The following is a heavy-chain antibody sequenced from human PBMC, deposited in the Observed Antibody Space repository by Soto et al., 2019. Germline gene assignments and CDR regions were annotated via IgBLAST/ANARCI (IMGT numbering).Heavy chain of an antibody. CDR1: GFTFSSYA. CDR2: ISSSGGST. D-gene: IGHD6-19*01. Sequence: GGSLRLSCAASGFTFSSYAMSWVRQAPGKGLEWVSAISSSGGSTYYADSVKGRFTISRDNSKNTLYLQMNSLRAEDTAVYYCAKDLMGYSSGWPSFDYWGQGTLVTVSS. J-gene: IGHJ4*02. CDR3: AKDLMGYSSGWPSFDY. V-gene: IGHV3-23*01.